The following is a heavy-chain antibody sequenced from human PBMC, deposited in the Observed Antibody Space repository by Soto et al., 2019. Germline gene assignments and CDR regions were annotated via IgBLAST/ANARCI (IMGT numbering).Heavy chain of an antibody. CDR3: AKEEWELTRPRFDY. D-gene: IGHD1-26*01. J-gene: IGHJ4*02. CDR1: GFTFSSYA. CDR2: ITASGNT. V-gene: IGHV3-23*01. Sequence: GGSLRLSCAASGFTFSSYAMSWVRQAPGKGLEWVSAITASGNTDYVDSVKGRFTISRDSSRNTLYLQMNGLRDEDTAVYYCAKEEWELTRPRFDYWGQGTLVTVSS.